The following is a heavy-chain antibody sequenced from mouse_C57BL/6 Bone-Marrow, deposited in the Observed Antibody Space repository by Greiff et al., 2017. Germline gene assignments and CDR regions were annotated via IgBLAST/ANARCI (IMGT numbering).Heavy chain of an antibody. V-gene: IGHV5-17*01. CDR2: ISSGSSTI. D-gene: IGHD2-4*01. J-gene: IGHJ3*01. CDR3: ARHYYDYDKGFAY. Sequence: EVKLVESGGGLVKPGGSLKLSCAASGFTFSDYGMHWVRQAPEKGLEWVAYISSGSSTIYYADTVKGRFTITRDNAKNTLFLQMTSLRSEDTAMYYCARHYYDYDKGFAYWGQGTLVTVSA. CDR1: GFTFSDYG.